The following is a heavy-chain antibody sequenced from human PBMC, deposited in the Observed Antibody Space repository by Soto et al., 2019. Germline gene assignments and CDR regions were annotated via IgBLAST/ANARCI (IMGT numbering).Heavy chain of an antibody. D-gene: IGHD4-17*01. CDR2: IYYSGST. J-gene: IGHJ5*02. V-gene: IGHV4-31*03. CDR1: GGSISSGGYY. Sequence: QVQLQESGPGLVKPSQTLSLTCTVSGGSISSGGYYWSWIRQHPGKGLEWIGYIYYSGSTYYNPSLKSRVTISVDTSKNQFSLKLSSVTAADTAVYCCARAYGGNDHASFNVVRFDPWGQGTLVTVSS. CDR3: ARAYGGNDHASFNVVRFDP.